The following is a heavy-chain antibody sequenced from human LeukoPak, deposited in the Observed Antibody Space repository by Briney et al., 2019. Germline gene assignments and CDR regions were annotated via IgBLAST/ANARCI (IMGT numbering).Heavy chain of an antibody. CDR1: GFTVSSNY. CDR2: IYSGGST. V-gene: IGHV3-53*01. D-gene: IGHD3-22*01. J-gene: IGHJ4*02. CDR3: ARVNYDSSAYDY. Sequence: GGSLRLSCAASGFTVSSNYMSWVRQAPGKGLEWVSVIYSGGSTYYADSVKGRFTISRDNSKNTLYLQMNSLRAEDTAVYYCARVNYDSSAYDYWGQGTLVTVSS.